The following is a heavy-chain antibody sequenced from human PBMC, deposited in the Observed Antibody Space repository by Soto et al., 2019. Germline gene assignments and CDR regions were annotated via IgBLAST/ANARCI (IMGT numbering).Heavy chain of an antibody. D-gene: IGHD3-16*01. CDR2: ISAYNGNT. Sequence: QVQLVQSGAEVKKPGASVKVSCKASGYTFTNFGISWVRQAPGQGLEWMGWISAYNGNTNYAQNFQGRVTMTTDTSTSTANMELRSLSSHVTAVYNCSRRGTPIDYWGQGTLVTVSS. CDR1: GYTFTNFG. CDR3: SRRGTPIDY. J-gene: IGHJ4*02. V-gene: IGHV1-18*01.